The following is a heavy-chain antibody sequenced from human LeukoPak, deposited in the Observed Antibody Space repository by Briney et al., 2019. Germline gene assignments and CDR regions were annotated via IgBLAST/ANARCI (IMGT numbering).Heavy chain of an antibody. CDR2: ISGSGATT. V-gene: IGHV3-23*01. D-gene: IGHD3-22*01. CDR1: GFTFSSYS. J-gene: IGHJ5*02. CDR3: AKGGLHDSPYNWFDP. Sequence: GGSLRLSCAASGFTFSSYSMNWVRQAPGKGLEWVSAISGSGATTCYADSVKGRFTISRDNSKNTLYLQMNSLRADDTAVYYCAKGGLHDSPYNWFDPWGQGTLVTVSS.